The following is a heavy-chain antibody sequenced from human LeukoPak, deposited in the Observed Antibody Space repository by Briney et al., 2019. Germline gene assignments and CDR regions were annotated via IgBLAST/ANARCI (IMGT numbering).Heavy chain of an antibody. Sequence: ASVKVSCKASGYTFTSYYMHWVRQAPGQGPEWMGRINPNSGGTNYAQKFQGRVTMTRDTSISTAYMELSRLRSDDTAVYYCARTIRRTAMVPYYFDYWGQGTLVTVSS. V-gene: IGHV1-2*06. CDR3: ARTIRRTAMVPYYFDY. CDR1: GYTFTSYY. J-gene: IGHJ4*02. D-gene: IGHD5-18*01. CDR2: INPNSGGT.